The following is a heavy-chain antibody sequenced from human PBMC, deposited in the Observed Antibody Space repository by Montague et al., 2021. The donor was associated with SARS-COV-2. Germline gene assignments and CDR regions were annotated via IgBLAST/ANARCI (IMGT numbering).Heavy chain of an antibody. V-gene: IGHV4-31*03. CDR1: GGSISSGGYY. CDR3: ARATRSMVVLNWFDP. CDR2: IYYSGST. J-gene: IGHJ5*02. Sequence: TLSLTCTVSGGSISSGGYYWSWIRQHPGKGLEWIGYIYYSGSTYYNPSLNSRVTISVDTSKNQFSLKLSSVTAADTAVYYCARATRSMVVLNWFDPWGQGTLVTVSS. D-gene: IGHD3-22*01.